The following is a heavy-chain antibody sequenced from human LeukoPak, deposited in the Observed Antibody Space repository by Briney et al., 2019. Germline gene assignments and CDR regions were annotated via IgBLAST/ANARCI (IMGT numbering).Heavy chain of an antibody. V-gene: IGHV3-30*18. CDR3: AKSGNWLLSQRGDYFDY. J-gene: IGHJ4*02. CDR2: ISYDGSNK. D-gene: IGHD3-9*01. Sequence: PGGSLRLSCAASGFTFSSYGMHWVRQAPGKGLERVAVISYDGSNKYYADSVKGRFTISRDNSKNTLYLQMNSLRAEDTAVYYCAKSGNWLLSQRGDYFDYWGQGTLVTVSS. CDR1: GFTFSSYG.